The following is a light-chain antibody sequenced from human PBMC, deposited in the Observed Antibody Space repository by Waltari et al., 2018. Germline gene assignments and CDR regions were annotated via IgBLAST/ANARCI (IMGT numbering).Light chain of an antibody. V-gene: IGKV3-20*01. Sequence: EVVLTQSPDTLSLSPGERATLSCRASQSLTKRYLAWYQQKPGRAPRLLIYGASSRAAGIPDRFSGSGSGTDFTLTISRLEPEDFAGYYCQQYGSSVLYTFGQGTKLEIK. J-gene: IGKJ2*01. CDR3: QQYGSSVLYT. CDR1: QSLTKRY. CDR2: GAS.